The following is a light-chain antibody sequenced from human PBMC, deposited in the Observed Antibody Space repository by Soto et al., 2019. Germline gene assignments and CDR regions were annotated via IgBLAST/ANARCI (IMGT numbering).Light chain of an antibody. CDR1: SSDVGGYNF. Sequence: QSALTQPPSASGSPGQSVTISCTGTSSDVGGYNFVSWYQQHPGKAPKLIIYEVIKRPSGVPDRFSGSKSGNTASLTVSGLQAEDEADYYCSSYGGSNNLLFGGGTKVTVL. V-gene: IGLV2-8*01. CDR2: EVI. CDR3: SSYGGSNNLL. J-gene: IGLJ2*01.